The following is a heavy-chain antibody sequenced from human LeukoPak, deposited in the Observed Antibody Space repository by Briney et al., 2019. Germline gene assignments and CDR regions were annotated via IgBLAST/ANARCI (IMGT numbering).Heavy chain of an antibody. J-gene: IGHJ6*03. CDR1: GGSISSGSYY. D-gene: IGHD3-10*01. CDR2: IYTSGST. CDR3: ARIRALMVRGVIEVPDYYYYYMDV. Sequence: SQTLSLTCTVSGGSISSGSYYWSWIRQPAGKGLEWIGRIYTSGSTNYNPSLKSRVTISVDTSKNQFSLKLSSVTAADTAVYYCARIRALMVRGVIEVPDYYYYYMDVWGKGTTVTISS. V-gene: IGHV4-61*02.